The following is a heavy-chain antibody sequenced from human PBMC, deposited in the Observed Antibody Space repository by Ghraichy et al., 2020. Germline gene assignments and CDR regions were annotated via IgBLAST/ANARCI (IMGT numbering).Heavy chain of an antibody. CDR3: AKAMKLRRKRSSSWFNYYYYGMDV. CDR1: GFTFDDYA. V-gene: IGHV3-43*02. CDR2: ISGDGGST. J-gene: IGHJ6*02. Sequence: SLNISCAASGFTFDDYAMHWVRQAPGKGLEWVSLISGDGGSTYYADSVKGRFTISRDNSKNSLYLQMNSLRTEDTAWYYCAKAMKLRRKRSSSWFNYYYYGMDVWGQGTTVTVSS. D-gene: IGHD6-6*01.